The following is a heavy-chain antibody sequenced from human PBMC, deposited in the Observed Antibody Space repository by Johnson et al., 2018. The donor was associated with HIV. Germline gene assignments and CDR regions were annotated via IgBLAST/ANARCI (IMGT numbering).Heavy chain of an antibody. CDR3: AKDEAQTLASAGRYAFDF. CDR1: GFTFSDYY. J-gene: IGHJ3*01. Sequence: HVQLVESGGGLVKPGGSLRLSCAASGFTFSDYYMSWIRQAPGKGLEWVSYISSSGSTIYYADSVKGRFTISRDNAKNSLYLQMNGLRPEDTAVYYCAKDEAQTLASAGRYAFDFWGQGTAVTV. CDR2: ISSSGSTI. V-gene: IGHV3-11*04. D-gene: IGHD6-13*01.